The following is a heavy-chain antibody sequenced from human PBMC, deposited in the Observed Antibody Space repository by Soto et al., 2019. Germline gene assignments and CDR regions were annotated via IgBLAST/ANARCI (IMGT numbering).Heavy chain of an antibody. V-gene: IGHV3-11*01. J-gene: IGHJ4*02. CDR2: ISSSGSII. CDR1: GFTFIDYY. CDR3: ARDLGYYDSSGYFDY. D-gene: IGHD3-22*01. Sequence: GGSLRLSCAASGFTFIDYYMSWMRQAPGKGLEWVSYISSSGSIIYYADSVKGRFTISGDNAKNSLYLQMNSLRAEDAAVYYCARDLGYYDSSGYFDYWGQGTLVTVSS.